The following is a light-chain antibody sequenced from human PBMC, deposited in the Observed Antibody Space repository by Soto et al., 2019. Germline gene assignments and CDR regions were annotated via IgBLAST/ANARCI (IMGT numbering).Light chain of an antibody. V-gene: IGLV2-14*01. CDR2: DVN. Sequence: SALTQPASVSGSPGQSITISCTGTSSDVVNYNYVSWYQQHPGKAPKVMIYDVNNRPSGVSNRFSGSKSGNTASLTISGLQAEDEADYYCSSFTTSSTPVVFGGGTQLTVL. CDR1: SSDVVNYNY. CDR3: SSFTTSSTPVV. J-gene: IGLJ2*01.